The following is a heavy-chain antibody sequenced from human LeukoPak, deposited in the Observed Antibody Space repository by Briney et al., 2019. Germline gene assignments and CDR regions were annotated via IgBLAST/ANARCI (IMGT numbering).Heavy chain of an antibody. Sequence: GRSLRLSCAASGLTFSRSAMHWVRQAPGKGLEWVAVISYDGTNKYYEDSVKGRFTISRDSSKSTLYLQMNSLRAEDTAVYYCAKDPSGTTSWGPDAFDIWGQGTMVTVSS. CDR3: AKDPSGTTSWGPDAFDI. CDR1: GLTFSRSA. CDR2: ISYDGTNK. D-gene: IGHD1-1*01. J-gene: IGHJ3*02. V-gene: IGHV3-30*18.